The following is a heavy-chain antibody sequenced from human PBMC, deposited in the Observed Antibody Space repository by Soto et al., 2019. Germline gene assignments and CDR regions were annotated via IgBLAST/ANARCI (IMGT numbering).Heavy chain of an antibody. D-gene: IGHD2-2*01. Sequence: PSETLSLTCAVYGGSFSGYYWSWIRQPPGKGLEWIGEINHSGSTNYNPSLKSRVTISVDTSKNQLSLKLSSVTAADTAVYYCARGDIVVVPVLDYYYYYGMDVWGQGTTVTVSS. CDR2: INHSGST. J-gene: IGHJ6*02. CDR3: ARGDIVVVPVLDYYYYYGMDV. V-gene: IGHV4-34*01. CDR1: GGSFSGYY.